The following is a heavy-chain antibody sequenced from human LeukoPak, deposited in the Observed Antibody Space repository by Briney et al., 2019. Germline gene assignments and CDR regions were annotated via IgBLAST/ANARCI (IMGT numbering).Heavy chain of an antibody. Sequence: GGSLRLSCTASGFTFGDYAMSWVRQAPGKGLEWVGFIRSKAYGGTTEYAASVKGRFTISRDDSKSIAYLQMNSLKTEDTAVYYCTRVMILWFGELREDAFDIWGQGTMVTVSS. CDR2: IRSKAYGGTT. D-gene: IGHD3-10*01. V-gene: IGHV3-49*04. CDR3: TRVMILWFGELREDAFDI. CDR1: GFTFGDYA. J-gene: IGHJ3*02.